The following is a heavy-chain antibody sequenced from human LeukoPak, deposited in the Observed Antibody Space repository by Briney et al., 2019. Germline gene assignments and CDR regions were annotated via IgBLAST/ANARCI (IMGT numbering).Heavy chain of an antibody. V-gene: IGHV1-69*01. CDR3: ARGCSSTSCYAFYGMDV. Sequence: GASVKVSCKASGGTFSSYAISWVRQAPGQGLESMGGIIPIFGTANYAQKFQGRVTITADESTSTAYMELSSLRSEDTAVYYCARGCSSTSCYAFYGMDVWGKGTTVTVSS. J-gene: IGHJ6*04. D-gene: IGHD2-2*01. CDR1: GGTFSSYA. CDR2: IIPIFGTA.